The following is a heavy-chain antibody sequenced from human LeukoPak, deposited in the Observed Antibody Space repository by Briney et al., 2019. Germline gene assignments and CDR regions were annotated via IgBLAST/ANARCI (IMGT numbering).Heavy chain of an antibody. CDR1: GFTVSSNY. D-gene: IGHD3-10*01. V-gene: IGHV3-23*01. Sequence: PGGSLRLSCAASGFTVSSNYMSWVRQAPGKVLEWVSAISGSGGSTYYADSVKGRFTISRDNSKNTLYLQMNSLRAEDTAVYYCAKFGQGGWRDAFDIWGQGTMVTVSS. J-gene: IGHJ3*02. CDR3: AKFGQGGWRDAFDI. CDR2: ISGSGGST.